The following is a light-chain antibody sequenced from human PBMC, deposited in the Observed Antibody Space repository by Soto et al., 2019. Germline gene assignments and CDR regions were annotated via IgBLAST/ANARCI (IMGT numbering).Light chain of an antibody. J-gene: IGKJ1*01. CDR3: QQYNNWPPWT. CDR1: QSVNNN. V-gene: IGKV3-15*01. Sequence: EIVLMHSPATLSVSPWERATLSCRASQSVNNNLAWYQQKPGQTPRLLIFGVSTRAPGIPARFSGSGSGTQFTLTIGSLQSEDFAVYYCQQYNNWPPWTFGQGTKVDIK. CDR2: GVS.